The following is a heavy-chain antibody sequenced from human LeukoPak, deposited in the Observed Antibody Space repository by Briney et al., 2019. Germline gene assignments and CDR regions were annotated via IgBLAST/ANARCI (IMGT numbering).Heavy chain of an antibody. V-gene: IGHV1-69*05. J-gene: IGHJ5*02. CDR3: AREARFFLGFDP. Sequence: SVKVSCKASGGTFSSYAISWVRQAPGQGLEWMGGIIPIFGTANYAQKFQGRVTITTDESTSTAYMELSSLRSEDTAVYYCAREARFFLGFDPWGQGTLVTVSS. CDR2: IIPIFGTA. D-gene: IGHD3-3*01. CDR1: GGTFSSYA.